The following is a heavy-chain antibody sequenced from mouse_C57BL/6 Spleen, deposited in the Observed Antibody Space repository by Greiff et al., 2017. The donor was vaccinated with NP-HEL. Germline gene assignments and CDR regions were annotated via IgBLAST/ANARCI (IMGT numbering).Heavy chain of an antibody. V-gene: IGHV1-52*01. J-gene: IGHJ3*01. Sequence: QVQLQQPGAELVRPGSSVKLSCKASGYTFPSYWMHWVKQRPIQGLEWIGNIDPSDSETHYNQKFKDKATLTVDKSSSTAYMQLSSLTSEDSAVYYCARGSNYFAWFAYWGQGTLVTVSA. CDR2: IDPSDSET. CDR1: GYTFPSYW. D-gene: IGHD2-5*01. CDR3: ARGSNYFAWFAY.